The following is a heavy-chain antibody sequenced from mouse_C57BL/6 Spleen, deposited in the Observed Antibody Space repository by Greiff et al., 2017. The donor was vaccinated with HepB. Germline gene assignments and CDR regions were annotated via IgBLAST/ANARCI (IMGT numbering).Heavy chain of an antibody. CDR2: IYPGSGST. V-gene: IGHV1-55*01. CDR3: ARSQGNFSWFAY. Sequence: QVQLQQPGAELVKPGASVKMSCKASGYTFTSYWITWVKQRPGQGLEWIGDIYPGSGSTNYNEKFKSKATLTVDTSSSTAYMQLSSLTSEDSAVYYCARSQGNFSWFAYWGQGTLVTVSA. CDR1: GYTFTSYW. J-gene: IGHJ3*01. D-gene: IGHD2-1*01.